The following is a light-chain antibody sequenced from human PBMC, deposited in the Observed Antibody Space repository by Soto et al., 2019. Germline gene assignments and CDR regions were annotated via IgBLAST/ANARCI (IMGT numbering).Light chain of an antibody. V-gene: IGKV1-5*01. Sequence: DIQMTQSPSTLSASVGDRGTITCRASQSISSWLAWYQQKPGKAPKVLIFDASSLESGVPSRFSGSGSATEFTLTSSSLQPDDCATYYFQQYSTYPWTFGQGTKVEIK. CDR1: QSISSW. CDR2: DAS. J-gene: IGKJ1*01. CDR3: QQYSTYPWT.